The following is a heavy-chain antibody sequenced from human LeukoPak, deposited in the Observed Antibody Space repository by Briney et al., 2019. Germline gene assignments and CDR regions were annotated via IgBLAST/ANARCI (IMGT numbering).Heavy chain of an antibody. V-gene: IGHV3-7*01. CDR2: IKQDGSEK. CDR1: GFTFSSYW. J-gene: IGHJ6*03. CDR3: ARDRPPGGYYMYV. D-gene: IGHD3-10*01. Sequence: GGSLRLSCAASGFTFSSYWMSWVRQAPGKGLEWVANIKQDGSEKYYVDSVKGRFTISRDNAKNSLYLQMNSLRAEDTAVYYCARDRPPGGYYMYVWGKGTTVTVSS.